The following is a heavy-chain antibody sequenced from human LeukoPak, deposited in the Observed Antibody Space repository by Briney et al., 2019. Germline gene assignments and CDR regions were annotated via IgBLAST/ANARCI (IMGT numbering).Heavy chain of an antibody. CDR1: GGSISSSSYY. CDR2: IYYSGST. Sequence: SETLSLTCTVSGGSISSSSYYWGWIRQPPGKGLEWIGSIYYSGSTYYNPSLKSRVTISVDTSKNQFSLKLSSVTAADTAVYYCARDYAAAGTSDYWGQGTLVTVSS. CDR3: ARDYAAAGTSDY. V-gene: IGHV4-39*07. D-gene: IGHD6-13*01. J-gene: IGHJ4*02.